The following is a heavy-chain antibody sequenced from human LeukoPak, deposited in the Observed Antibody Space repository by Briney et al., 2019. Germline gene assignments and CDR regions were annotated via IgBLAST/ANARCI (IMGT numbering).Heavy chain of an antibody. CDR1: GFTVSSNY. V-gene: IGHV3-53*01. J-gene: IGHJ4*02. Sequence: GGSLRLSCAASGFTVSSNYMSWVRQAPGKGLEWVSVLYSIGTTYYTDSVKGRFTISRDNSKNTLYLQMNSLRAEDTALYYCARWHCTGTSCYYDYWGQGTLVTVSS. CDR3: ARWHCTGTSCYYDY. D-gene: IGHD2-2*01. CDR2: LYSIGTT.